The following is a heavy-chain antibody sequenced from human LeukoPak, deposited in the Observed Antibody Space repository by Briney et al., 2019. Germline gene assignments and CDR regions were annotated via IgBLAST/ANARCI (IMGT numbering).Heavy chain of an antibody. Sequence: RTGGSLSLSCAASGFTFSSYSMNWVRQAPGKGLEWVSYISSSSSTIYYEDSVKGRFTISRDNAKNSLYLQMHSLRDEDTAVYYCAKGTRTTPGTSLDYWGQGALVSVSS. J-gene: IGHJ4*02. CDR1: GFTFSSYS. D-gene: IGHD6-13*01. CDR3: AKGTRTTPGTSLDY. V-gene: IGHV3-48*02. CDR2: ISSSSSTI.